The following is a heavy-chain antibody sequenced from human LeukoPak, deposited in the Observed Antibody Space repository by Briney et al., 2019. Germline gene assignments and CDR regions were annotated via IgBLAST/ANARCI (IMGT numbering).Heavy chain of an antibody. D-gene: IGHD3-10*01. CDR1: GFTFSSYG. V-gene: IGHV3-23*01. J-gene: IGHJ6*02. CDR3: AKDPQTYYYGLYGMDV. CDR2: ISISGGTT. Sequence: GGSLRLSCATFGFTFSSYGMTWVRQAPGKGLEWVSTISISGGTTYYADSVKGRFTISRDNSKNTLYLQMNSLRAEDTAVYYCAKDPQTYYYGLYGMDVWGQGTTVTVSS.